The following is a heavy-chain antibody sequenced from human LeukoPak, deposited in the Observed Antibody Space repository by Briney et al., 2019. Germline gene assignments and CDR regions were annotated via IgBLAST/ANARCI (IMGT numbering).Heavy chain of an antibody. V-gene: IGHV4-30-2*01. CDR2: IYHSGST. Sequence: PSQTLSLTCTVSGGSISSGGYYWSWIRQHPGKGLEWIGYIYHSGSTYYNPSLKSRVTISVDRSKNQFSLKLSSVTAADTAVYYCARSPQVHDAFDIWGQGTMVTVSS. J-gene: IGHJ3*02. CDR3: ARSPQVHDAFDI. CDR1: GGSISSGGYY.